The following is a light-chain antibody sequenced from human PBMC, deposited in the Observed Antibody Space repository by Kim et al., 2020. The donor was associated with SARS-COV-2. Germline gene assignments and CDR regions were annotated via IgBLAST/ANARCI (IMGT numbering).Light chain of an antibody. Sequence: DVQMTQSPSSLSASVGDRVTITCQASQDITKYLNWYQQKPGKAPKLLIYGASNLEAGVSSRFSGGGSGTDFTPTISSLQPEDIATYYCQQYDNLPTFGQGTRLEIK. J-gene: IGKJ5*01. V-gene: IGKV1-33*01. CDR2: GAS. CDR3: QQYDNLPT. CDR1: QDITKY.